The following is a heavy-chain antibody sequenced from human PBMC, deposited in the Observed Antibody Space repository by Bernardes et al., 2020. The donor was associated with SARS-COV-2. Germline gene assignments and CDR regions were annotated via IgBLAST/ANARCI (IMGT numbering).Heavy chain of an antibody. V-gene: IGHV3-48*02. CDR1: GFTFSSYS. CDR3: ARELLWFGELALDY. CDR2: ISSSSSTI. Sequence: GSLRLSCAASGFTFSSYSMNWVRPAPGKGLEWVSYISSSSSTIYYADSVKGRFTISRDNAKNSLYLQMNSLRDEDTAVYYCARELLWFGELALDYWGQGTLVTVSS. J-gene: IGHJ4*02. D-gene: IGHD3-10*01.